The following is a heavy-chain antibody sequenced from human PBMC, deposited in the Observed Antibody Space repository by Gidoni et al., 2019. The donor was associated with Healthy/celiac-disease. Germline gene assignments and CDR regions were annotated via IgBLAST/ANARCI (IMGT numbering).Heavy chain of an antibody. CDR1: GGSFSGYY. Sequence: QVQLQQWGAGLLKPSETLSLTCAVYGGSFSGYYWSWIRQPPGKGLEWIGEINHRGSTNYNPSLKSRVTISVDTSKNQFSLKLSSVTAADTAVYYCASGTYDFWSGYLYYFDYWGQGTLVTVSS. CDR3: ASGTYDFWSGYLYYFDY. D-gene: IGHD3-3*01. J-gene: IGHJ4*02. V-gene: IGHV4-34*01. CDR2: INHRGST.